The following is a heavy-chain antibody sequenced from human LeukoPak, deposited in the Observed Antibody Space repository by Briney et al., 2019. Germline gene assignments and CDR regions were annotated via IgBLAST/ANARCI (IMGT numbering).Heavy chain of an antibody. V-gene: IGHV3-21*01. D-gene: IGHD3-10*01. CDR2: ISSSSSYI. J-gene: IGHJ5*02. CDR1: GFTFSSYS. Sequence: PGGSLRLSCAASGFTFSSYSMNWVRQAPGKGLEWVSSISSSSSYIYYADSVKGRFTIPRDNAKNSLSLQMNSLRAEDTAVHYCARHLYYGSGSYYKLGGFDPWGQGTLATVSS. CDR3: ARHLYYGSGSYYKLGGFDP.